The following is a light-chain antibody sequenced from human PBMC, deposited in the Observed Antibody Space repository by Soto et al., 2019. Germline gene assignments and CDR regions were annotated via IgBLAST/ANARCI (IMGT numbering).Light chain of an antibody. CDR2: TAS. J-gene: IGKJ1*01. V-gene: IGKV3-20*01. Sequence: EIVLTQSPGTLSLSPGERASLSCRASQSISSNYLAWFQQKPGQAPRLLISTASSRATGIPDRFSGSGSGTDFTLTISRLEPEDFAVYYCQQYNNWPLWTFGQGTKVDIK. CDR1: QSISSNY. CDR3: QQYNNWPLWT.